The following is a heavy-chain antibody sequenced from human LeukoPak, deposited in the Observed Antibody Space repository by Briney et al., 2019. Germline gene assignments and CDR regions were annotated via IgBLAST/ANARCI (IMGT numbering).Heavy chain of an antibody. Sequence: PSETLSLTCAVYGGSFSGYYWSWIRQPPGKGLEWIGEINHSGSTNYNPSLKSRGTISVDTSKNQFSLKLSSVTAADTAVYYCATATYFDYWGQGTLVTVSS. CDR1: GGSFSGYY. CDR2: INHSGST. CDR3: ATATYFDY. V-gene: IGHV4-34*01. J-gene: IGHJ4*02. D-gene: IGHD2-15*01.